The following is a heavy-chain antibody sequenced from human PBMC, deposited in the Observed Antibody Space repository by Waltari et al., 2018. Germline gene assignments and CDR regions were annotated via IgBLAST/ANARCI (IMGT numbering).Heavy chain of an antibody. CDR3: ASPGPYSSSWYLLDY. D-gene: IGHD6-13*01. CDR2: ISYDGSNK. Sequence: QVQLVESGGGVVQPGRSLRLSCAASGFTFSSYAMPWVRQAPGKGLEWVAVISYDGSNKYYADSVKGRFTISRDNSKNTLYLQMNSLRAEDTAVYYCASPGPYSSSWYLLDYWGQGTLVTVSS. J-gene: IGHJ4*02. V-gene: IGHV3-30-3*01. CDR1: GFTFSSYA.